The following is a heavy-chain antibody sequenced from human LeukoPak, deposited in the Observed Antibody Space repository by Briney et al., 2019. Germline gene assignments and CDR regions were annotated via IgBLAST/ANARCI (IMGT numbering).Heavy chain of an antibody. CDR2: IYSSGST. CDR3: ARENAYYSDSNGHYTFFWFDP. V-gene: IGHV4-4*07. D-gene: IGHD3-22*01. J-gene: IGHJ5*02. Sequence: SETLSLTCTVSGGSISSYYWTWIRQPAGKGLEWIGRIYSSGSTNYNPSLKSRVTMSVDTSKKQFSLKLSSVTAADTAVYYCARENAYYSDSNGHYTFFWFDPWGQGTLVTVSP. CDR1: GGSISSYY.